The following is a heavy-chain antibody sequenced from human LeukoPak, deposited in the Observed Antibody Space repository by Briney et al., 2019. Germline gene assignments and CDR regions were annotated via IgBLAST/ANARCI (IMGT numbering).Heavy chain of an antibody. D-gene: IGHD6-13*01. CDR3: TTENLIAAGYCFDY. CDR2: IKSKTDGGTT. V-gene: IGHV3-15*01. Sequence: GGSLRLSCAASGFTFSNAWMSWVRQAPGKGLEWVGRIKSKTDGGTTDYAAPVKGRFTISRDDSKNTLYLQMNSLKTEDTAVYYCTTENLIAAGYCFDYWGQGTLVTVSS. CDR1: GFTFSNAW. J-gene: IGHJ4*02.